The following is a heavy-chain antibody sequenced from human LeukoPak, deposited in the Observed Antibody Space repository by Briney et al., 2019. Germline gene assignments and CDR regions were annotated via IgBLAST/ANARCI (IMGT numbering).Heavy chain of an antibody. J-gene: IGHJ1*01. V-gene: IGHV4-30-4*01. CDR1: GGSISSGDYY. D-gene: IGHD1-1*01. Sequence: PSETLSLTCTVSGGSISSGDYYWSWIRQPPGKGLEWIGYIYYSGSTYYNPSLKSRVTISVDTSKNQFSLKLSSVTAADTAVYYCASSTTPEYFQHWGQGTLVTVSS. CDR2: IYYSGST. CDR3: ASSTTPEYFQH.